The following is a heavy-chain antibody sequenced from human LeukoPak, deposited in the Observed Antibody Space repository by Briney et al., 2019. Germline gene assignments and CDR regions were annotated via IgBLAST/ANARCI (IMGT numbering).Heavy chain of an antibody. CDR1: GFTFSSYA. D-gene: IGHD3-10*01. J-gene: IGHJ4*02. CDR3: AKSHPHGSGSPYYFDY. Sequence: PGGSLRLSCAASGFTFSSYAMSWVRQAPGKGLEWVLAISGSGGSTYYADSVKGRFTISRDNSKNTLYLQMNSLRAEDTAVYYCAKSHPHGSGSPYYFDYWGQGTLVTVSS. CDR2: ISGSGGST. V-gene: IGHV3-23*01.